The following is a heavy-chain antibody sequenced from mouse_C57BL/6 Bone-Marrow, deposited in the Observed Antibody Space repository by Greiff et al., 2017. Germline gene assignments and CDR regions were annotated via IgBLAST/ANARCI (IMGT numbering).Heavy chain of an antibody. Sequence: EVQLVESGGDLVKPGGSLKLSCAASGFTFSSYGMSWVRQTPDKRLEWVATISSGGSFTYYPDSVKGRFTSSRDNAKNTLYLQMSSLKSEDTAMDYCAREANRLWYWYFDVWGTGTTVTVSS. J-gene: IGHJ1*03. CDR2: ISSGGSFT. CDR1: GFTFSSYG. CDR3: AREANRLWYWYFDV. V-gene: IGHV5-6*01. D-gene: IGHD1-1*02.